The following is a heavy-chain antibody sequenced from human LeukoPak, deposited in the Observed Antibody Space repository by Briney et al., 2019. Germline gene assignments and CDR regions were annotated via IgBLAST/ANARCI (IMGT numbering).Heavy chain of an antibody. J-gene: IGHJ4*02. D-gene: IGHD3-10*01. CDR2: ISDSGGST. CDR3: AKRGVVIRVILVGFHKEANYFDS. CDR1: GITLSNYG. V-gene: IGHV3-23*01. Sequence: GGSLRLSCAVSGITLSNYGMGWVRQAPGKGLEWVAGISDSGGSTNYADSVKGRFTISRDNPKNTLYLQLNSLRAEDTAVYFCAKRGVVIRVILVGFHKEANYFDSWGQGALVTVSS.